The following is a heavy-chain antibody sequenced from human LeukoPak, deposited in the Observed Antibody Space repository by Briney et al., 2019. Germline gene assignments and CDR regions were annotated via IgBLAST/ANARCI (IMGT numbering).Heavy chain of an antibody. CDR1: GYTFTGYY. CDR2: INPNSGGT. J-gene: IGHJ5*02. CDR3: AREEGYSSSPNWFDP. Sequence: GASVKVSCKASGYTFTGYYMHWVRQAPGQGLEWMGWINPNSGGTNYAQKVQGRVTMTRDTSISTAYMELSRLRSDDTAVYYCAREEGYSSSPNWFDPWGQGTLVTVSS. D-gene: IGHD6-13*01. V-gene: IGHV1-2*02.